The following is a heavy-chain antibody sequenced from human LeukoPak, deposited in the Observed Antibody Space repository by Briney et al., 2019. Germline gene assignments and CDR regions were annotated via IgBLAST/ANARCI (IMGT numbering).Heavy chain of an antibody. D-gene: IGHD3-10*01. J-gene: IGHJ6*04. Sequence: PSETLSLTCTVSGGSISSYYWSWVRQPPGKGLEWIGYIYYSGSTNYNPSLKSRVTISVDTYKNQFSLKLSSVTAADTAVYYCARATMVRGLYLDVWGKGTTVTISS. CDR2: IYYSGST. V-gene: IGHV4-59*01. CDR1: GGSISSYY. CDR3: ARATMVRGLYLDV.